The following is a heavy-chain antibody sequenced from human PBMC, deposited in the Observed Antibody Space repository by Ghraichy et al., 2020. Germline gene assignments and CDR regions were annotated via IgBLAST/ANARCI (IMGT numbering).Heavy chain of an antibody. CDR3: ARGNLGFPEYVLDY. J-gene: IGHJ4*02. CDR1: GYNFNNYD. Sequence: ASVKVSCKTSGYNFNNYDINWVRLVTGQGLEWMGRMNPSTGKTGNAQKFQGRLTMTRLTSTNTAYMELSSLRSDDTAVYYCARGNLGFPEYVLDYWGQGTQVTVSS. D-gene: IGHD1-14*01. V-gene: IGHV1-8*01. CDR2: MNPSTGKT.